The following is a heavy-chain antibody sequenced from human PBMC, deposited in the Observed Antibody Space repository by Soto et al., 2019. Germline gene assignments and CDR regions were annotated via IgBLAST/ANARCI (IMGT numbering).Heavy chain of an antibody. CDR1: GGTFSSYA. V-gene: IGHV1-69*12. CDR2: FIPIFGTA. J-gene: IGHJ6*02. D-gene: IGHD5-18*01. CDR3: ASSAMDHYYYGMDV. Sequence: QVQLVQSGAEVKKPGSSVKVSCKSSGGTFSSYAISWVRQAPGQGLEWMGGFIPIFGTADYAQKFQGRVTITADESTSTAYMELSSLRSEDTAVYYCASSAMDHYYYGMDVWGQGTTVTVSS.